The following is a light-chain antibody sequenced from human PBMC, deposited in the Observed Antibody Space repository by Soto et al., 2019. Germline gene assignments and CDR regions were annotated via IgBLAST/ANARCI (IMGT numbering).Light chain of an antibody. V-gene: IGKV1-5*03. CDR2: KAY. J-gene: IGKJ1*01. CDR3: QQHNSYPSP. CDR1: QSISTW. Sequence: DIQMTQYPSTLYAAVGDRVTITCRASQSISTWLAWYQKKTGKAPKLLSYKAYSLERGVPSRFIGSGSGTECPLGLSILQAYDVETYYCQQHNSYPSPFGQGTEVELK.